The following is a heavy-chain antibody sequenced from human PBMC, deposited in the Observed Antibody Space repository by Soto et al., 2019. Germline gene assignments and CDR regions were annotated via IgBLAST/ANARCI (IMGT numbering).Heavy chain of an antibody. V-gene: IGHV1-2*04. CDR2: INPNSGGT. CDR3: AIDPSPPTGYSSSWRRGFDY. CDR1: GYTFTGNY. Sequence: ASVKVSCKASGYTFTGNYMHCVRQETGQGLEWMGWINPNSGGTNYAQKFQGWVTMTRDTSISTAYMELSRLRSDDTAVYYCAIDPSPPTGYSSSWRRGFDYWGQGTRVSGS. J-gene: IGHJ4*02. D-gene: IGHD6-13*01.